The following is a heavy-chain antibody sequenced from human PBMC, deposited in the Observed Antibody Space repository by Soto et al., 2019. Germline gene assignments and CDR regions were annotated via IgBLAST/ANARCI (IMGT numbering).Heavy chain of an antibody. CDR2: ISGTSGST. CDR3: AKNKWLVHDYFAY. J-gene: IGHJ4*02. D-gene: IGHD6-19*01. V-gene: IGHV3-23*01. CDR1: GFTFSSYA. Sequence: EVQLLESGGGLVQPGGSLRLSCAASGFTFSSYAMTWVRQAPGKGLEWVSGISGTSGSTYYADSVKGRFTISRDNSKNTLYLQMNSLRAEDTAVYHCAKNKWLVHDYFAYWGQGTLVTVSS.